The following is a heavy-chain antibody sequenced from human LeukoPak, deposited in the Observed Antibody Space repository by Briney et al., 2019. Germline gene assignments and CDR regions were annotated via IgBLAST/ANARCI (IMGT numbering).Heavy chain of an antibody. D-gene: IGHD2-8*01. J-gene: IGHJ4*01. V-gene: IGHV6-1*01. CDR1: GDSVSSSSAA. Sequence: SQNLSLTCAISGDSVSSSSAAWNWIRQSPSGGLEWLGRTYHRSKWYNGYAVSVKSRITINPDTSKNQFSLQLSSVTPEDTAVYYCARGNNGYIDYWGHGTLVTVSS. CDR2: TYHRSKWYN. CDR3: ARGNNGYIDY.